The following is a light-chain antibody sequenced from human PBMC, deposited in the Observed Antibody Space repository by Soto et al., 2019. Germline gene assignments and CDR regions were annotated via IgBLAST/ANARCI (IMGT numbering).Light chain of an antibody. CDR1: QSVTSSY. CDR3: QQYGSSRT. V-gene: IGKV3-20*01. J-gene: IGKJ1*01. Sequence: EIVLTQSPGTLSLSPGERATLSCRASQSVTSSYLAWYQQKPGQAPRLLIYGASNRATGIPDRFSRSGSGTDFTLTISRLEPDDFAVYCCQQYGSSRTFGQGTKVDIK. CDR2: GAS.